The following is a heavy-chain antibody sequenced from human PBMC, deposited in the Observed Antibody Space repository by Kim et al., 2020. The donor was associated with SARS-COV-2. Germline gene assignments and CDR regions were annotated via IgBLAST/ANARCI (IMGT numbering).Heavy chain of an antibody. J-gene: IGHJ4*02. CDR3: GRITMVRGVIRIDY. V-gene: IGHV4-34*01. CDR2: INHSGST. D-gene: IGHD3-10*01. Sequence: SETLSLTCAVYGGSFSGYYWSWIRQPPGKGLEWIGEINHSGSTNYNPSLKSRVTISVDTSKNQFSLKLSSVTAADTAVYYCGRITMVRGVIRIDYWGQGTLVTVSS. CDR1: GGSFSGYY.